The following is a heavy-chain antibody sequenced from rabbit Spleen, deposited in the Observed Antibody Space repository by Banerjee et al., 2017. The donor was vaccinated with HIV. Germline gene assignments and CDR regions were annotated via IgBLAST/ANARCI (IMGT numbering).Heavy chain of an antibody. V-gene: IGHV1S47*01. CDR3: ARDLTGVIGWKFGW. CDR1: GFDFSSFG. J-gene: IGHJ4*01. Sequence: QEQLVESGGGLVQPGGSLKLSCKGSGFDFSSFGVSWVRQVPGKGLEWVGYNDPVFGITYFANLVNGRFPITSHNAQNTLFLQLNSLTAADTSTNFCARDLTGVIGWKFGWWGPGALVTVS. D-gene: IGHD1-1*01. CDR2: NDPVFGIT.